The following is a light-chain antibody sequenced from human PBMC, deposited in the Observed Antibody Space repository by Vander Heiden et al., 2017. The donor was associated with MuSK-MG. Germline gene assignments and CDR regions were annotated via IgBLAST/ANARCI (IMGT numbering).Light chain of an antibody. Sequence: EIVMTQSPATLSVSPGDRATLSCRASRGVSGNLAWYQQKPGQGPRLLIYGVSTRATGIPARFSGNGYGTEFTLTISSRQSEDFALYYCQQDNDWPPWTFGQGTKVEIK. CDR1: RGVSGN. CDR2: GVS. J-gene: IGKJ1*01. CDR3: QQDNDWPPWT. V-gene: IGKV3-15*01.